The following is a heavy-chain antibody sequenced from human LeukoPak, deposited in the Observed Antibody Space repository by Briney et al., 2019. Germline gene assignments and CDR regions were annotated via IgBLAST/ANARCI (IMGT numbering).Heavy chain of an antibody. CDR2: TYYRSKWYN. V-gene: IGHV6-1*01. Sequence: SQTLSLTCAISGDIVSSNSAAWNWIRQSPSRGLEWLGRTYYRSKWYNDYAVSVKSRITINPDTSKNQFSLQLNPVTPEDTAVYYCASSPVARYYGMDVWGQGTTVTVSS. D-gene: IGHD4-23*01. CDR3: ASSPVARYYGMDV. CDR1: GDIVSSNSAA. J-gene: IGHJ6*02.